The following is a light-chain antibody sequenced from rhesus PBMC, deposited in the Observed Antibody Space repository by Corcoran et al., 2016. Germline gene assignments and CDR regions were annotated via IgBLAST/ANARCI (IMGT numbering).Light chain of an antibody. CDR1: QSVSSS. V-gene: IGKV3-42*03. CDR2: GAS. J-gene: IGKJ4*01. Sequence: EIVMTQSPATLSLSPGERATLSCRASQSVSSSLAWYQQKPGQAPRLLIDGASSRATGLPDRFSGSGSGTEFTLTISSLEPEDFAVYYCQQYSNWPLTFGGGTKVEIK. CDR3: QQYSNWPLT.